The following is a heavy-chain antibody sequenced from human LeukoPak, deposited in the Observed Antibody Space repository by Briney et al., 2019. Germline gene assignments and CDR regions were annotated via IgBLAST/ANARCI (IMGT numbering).Heavy chain of an antibody. J-gene: IGHJ6*03. CDR3: AGSTMIVAIYYYYMDV. D-gene: IGHD3-22*01. Sequence: SETLSLTCTVSGGMPSYYWSWIRQPPGKGLEWIGYIYYNGSSNYNPSLKSRVTISVDTSKNQFSLKLSSVTAADTAVYYCAGSTMIVAIYYYYMDVWGKGTTVTVSS. CDR1: GGMPSYY. CDR2: IYYNGSS. V-gene: IGHV4-59*08.